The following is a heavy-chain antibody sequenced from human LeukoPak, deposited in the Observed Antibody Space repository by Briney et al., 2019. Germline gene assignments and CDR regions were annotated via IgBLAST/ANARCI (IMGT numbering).Heavy chain of an antibody. V-gene: IGHV4-30-2*01. CDR1: GGSISSGGYS. Sequence: SETLSLTCAVSGGSISSGGYSWSWIRQPPGKGLEWIGYIYHSGSTYYNPSLKSRVTISVDRSKNQFSLKLSSVTAADTAVYYCARRMIVASEGIDVWGQGTTVTVSS. J-gene: IGHJ6*02. CDR2: IYHSGST. CDR3: ARRMIVASEGIDV. D-gene: IGHD3-22*01.